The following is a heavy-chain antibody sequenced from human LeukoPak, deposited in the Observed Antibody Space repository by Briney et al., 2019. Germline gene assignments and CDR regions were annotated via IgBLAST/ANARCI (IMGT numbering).Heavy chain of an antibody. J-gene: IGHJ3*02. CDR1: GGSISSYY. Sequence: SETLSLTCTVSGGSISSYYWSWIRQPPGKGLEWIGYIYYSGSTNYNPSLKSRVTISVDTSKIQFSLKLSSVTAADTAVYYCARVGSYCSGGSCYTTPEAFDIWGQGTMVTVSS. CDR3: ARVGSYCSGGSCYTTPEAFDI. D-gene: IGHD2-15*01. V-gene: IGHV4-59*01. CDR2: IYYSGST.